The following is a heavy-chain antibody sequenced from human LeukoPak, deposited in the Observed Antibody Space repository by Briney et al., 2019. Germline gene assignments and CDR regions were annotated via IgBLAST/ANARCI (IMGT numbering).Heavy chain of an antibody. J-gene: IGHJ4*02. CDR2: IYSGGST. CDR1: GLTVINNY. Sequence: GGSLRLSCAASGLTVINNYMSWVRQAPGKGLEWVSVIYSGGSTSYANFVKGRFTISRDNSNNTLYLQMNSLRAEDTAVYYRTTGAYWGQGTLVTVSS. V-gene: IGHV3-53*01. CDR3: TTGAY.